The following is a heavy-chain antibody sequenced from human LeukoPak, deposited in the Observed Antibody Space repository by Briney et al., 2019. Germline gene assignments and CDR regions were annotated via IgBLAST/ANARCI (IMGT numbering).Heavy chain of an antibody. CDR3: ARQRDSGYYSSVDY. D-gene: IGHD5-12*01. CDR2: IYPGDSDT. Sequence: GESLKISCMGSGYSFTSYWIGWVRQMPGKGLEWMGIIYPGDSDTRNSPSFQGQVTISADKSISTAYLQWSSLKASDTAIYYCARQRDSGYYSSVDYWGQGTLVTVSS. CDR1: GYSFTSYW. V-gene: IGHV5-51*01. J-gene: IGHJ4*02.